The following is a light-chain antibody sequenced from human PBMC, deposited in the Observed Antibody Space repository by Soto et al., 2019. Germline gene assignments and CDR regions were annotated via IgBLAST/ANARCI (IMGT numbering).Light chain of an antibody. Sequence: EIVLTQSPGTLSLTPGERATLSCRASQSVRNSLLAWYQQKPGQPPRLLIYDASTRATATPERFSGSGSGTDFTLTISRLEPEDFAVYYCQQYGSSPPNTFGQGTLLEN. CDR1: QSVRNSL. V-gene: IGKV3-20*01. J-gene: IGKJ5*01. CDR3: QQYGSSPPNT. CDR2: DAS.